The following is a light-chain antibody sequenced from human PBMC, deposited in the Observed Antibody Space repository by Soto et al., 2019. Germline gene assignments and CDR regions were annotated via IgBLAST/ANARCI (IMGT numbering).Light chain of an antibody. CDR3: QQYNNWPRT. CDR2: GAS. CDR1: QSVSSD. J-gene: IGKJ4*01. V-gene: IGKV3-15*01. Sequence: EIELTQSPVTLSVSPGERATLSCRASQSVSSDLAWFQRKPGQAPRLLIYGASTRATGIPARFSGSGSGTEFTLTISSLQSEDFAFYYCQQYNNWPRTFGGGTKVEIK.